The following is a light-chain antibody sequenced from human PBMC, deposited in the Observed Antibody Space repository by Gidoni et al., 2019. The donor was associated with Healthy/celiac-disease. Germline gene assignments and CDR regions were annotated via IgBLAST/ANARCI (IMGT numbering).Light chain of an antibody. Sequence: IQLTQSPSSLSASVGDRVTITCRASQGIRHALGWEQQKPGKAPKRLIYAAASLQSGVRSRFSGSGSGTEFTLTISSLQPEDFATYYCLQHNSYPQNTFGGGTKVEIK. CDR1: QGIRHA. V-gene: IGKV1-17*01. CDR3: LQHNSYPQNT. J-gene: IGKJ4*01. CDR2: AAA.